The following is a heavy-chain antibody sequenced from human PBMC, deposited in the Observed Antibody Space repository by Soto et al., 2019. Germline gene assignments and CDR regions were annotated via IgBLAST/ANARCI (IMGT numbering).Heavy chain of an antibody. J-gene: IGHJ6*02. CDR1: GFTFSSYA. V-gene: IGHV3-30-3*01. D-gene: IGHD1-1*01. Sequence: QVQLVESGGGVVQPGRSLRLSCAASGFTFSSYALHRVRQAPDKGLEWVAVISYDGSNKYYADSVKGRFTISRDNSKNTLYLQMNSLRAEDTAVYYCARDRLRYNWNDFPYYYYGMDVWGQGTTVTVSS. CDR2: ISYDGSNK. CDR3: ARDRLRYNWNDFPYYYYGMDV.